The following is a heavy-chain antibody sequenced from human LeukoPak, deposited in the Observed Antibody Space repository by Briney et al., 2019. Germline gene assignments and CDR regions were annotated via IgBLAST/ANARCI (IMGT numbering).Heavy chain of an antibody. CDR3: ARGRRYSSGLYDY. D-gene: IGHD6-19*01. CDR2: INHSGST. CDR1: GGSFSGYY. J-gene: IGHJ4*02. V-gene: IGHV4-34*01. Sequence: SETLSLTCAVYGGSFSGYYWSWIRQPPGKGLEWIGEINHSGSTNYNPSLKSRVTISVDTPKNQFSLKLSSVTAADTAVYYCARGRRYSSGLYDYWGQGTLVTVSS.